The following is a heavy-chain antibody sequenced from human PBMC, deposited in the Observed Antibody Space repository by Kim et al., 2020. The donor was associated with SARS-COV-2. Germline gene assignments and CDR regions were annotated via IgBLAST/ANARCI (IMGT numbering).Heavy chain of an antibody. D-gene: IGHD2-2*01. Sequence: SETLSLTCAVYGGSFSGYYWSWIRQPPGKGLEWIGEINHSGSTNYNPSLKSRVTISVDTSKNQFSLKLSSVTAADTAVYYCARGHSSTSHYYYYMDVWGKGTTVTVSS. V-gene: IGHV4-34*01. CDR2: INHSGST. CDR1: GGSFSGYY. CDR3: ARGHSSTSHYYYYMDV. J-gene: IGHJ6*03.